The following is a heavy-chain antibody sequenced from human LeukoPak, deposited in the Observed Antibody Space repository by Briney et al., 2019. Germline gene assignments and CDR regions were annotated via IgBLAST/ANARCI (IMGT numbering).Heavy chain of an antibody. CDR2: IYTSGST. J-gene: IGHJ5*02. V-gene: IGHV4-4*07. D-gene: IGHD6-19*01. Sequence: SETLSLTCTVSGASITNYYWSWIRQPAGKAPEWIGRIYTSGSTNYNPSLKSRVTISIDTSKNQFSLELTSVIAADTAVYYCARTSGWYNCFDPWGQGTLVTVPS. CDR3: ARTSGWYNCFDP. CDR1: GASITNYY.